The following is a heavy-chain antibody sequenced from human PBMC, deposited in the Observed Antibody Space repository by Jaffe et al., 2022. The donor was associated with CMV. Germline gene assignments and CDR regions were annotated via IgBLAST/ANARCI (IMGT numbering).Heavy chain of an antibody. CDR1: GFIVRSNY. J-gene: IGHJ3*02. CDR3: ARESPVAMKGVLDM. Sequence: EVQLVETGGGLIQPGGSLRLSCAASGFIVRSNYMSWVRQAPGKGLEWVSVIYSGGSTYYADSVKGRFTISRDNSKNTLYLQMISLRGEDTAVYYCARESPVAMKGVLDMWGQGTMVTVSS. D-gene: IGHD2-2*01. CDR2: IYSGGST. V-gene: IGHV3-53*02.